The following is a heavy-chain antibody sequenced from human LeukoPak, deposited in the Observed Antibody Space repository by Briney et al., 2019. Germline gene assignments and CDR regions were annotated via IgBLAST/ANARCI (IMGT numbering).Heavy chain of an antibody. V-gene: IGHV3-74*01. CDR2: INSDGSST. D-gene: IGHD2-15*01. J-gene: IGHJ3*02. CDR3: AKGRYCSGGSCPHDAFDI. Sequence: GGSLRLSCAASGFTFSSYWMHWVRQAPGKGLVWVSRINSDGSSTSYADSVKGRFTISRDNAKNTLYLQMNSLRAEDTAVYYCAKGRYCSGGSCPHDAFDIWGQGTMVTVSS. CDR1: GFTFSSYW.